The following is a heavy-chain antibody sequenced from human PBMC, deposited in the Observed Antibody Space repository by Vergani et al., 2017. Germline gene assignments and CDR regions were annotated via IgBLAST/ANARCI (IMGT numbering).Heavy chain of an antibody. CDR3: AKXGRYYDSSGYLFGDAFDI. V-gene: IGHV3-9*01. CDR2: ISWNSGSI. Sequence: EVQLVESGGGLVQPGRSLRLSCAASGFTFDDYAMHWVRQAPGKGLEWVSGISWNSGSIGYADSVKGRFTISRDNAKNSLYLQMNSLRAEDTALYYCAKXGRYYDSSGYLFGDAFDIWGQGTMVTVSS. D-gene: IGHD3-22*01. J-gene: IGHJ3*02. CDR1: GFTFDDYA.